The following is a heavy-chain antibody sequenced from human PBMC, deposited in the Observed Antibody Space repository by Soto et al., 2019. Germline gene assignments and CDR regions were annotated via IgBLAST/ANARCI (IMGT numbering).Heavy chain of an antibody. J-gene: IGHJ3*02. V-gene: IGHV5-51*01. CDR3: ARPSEDDILTGYSVPYACDI. D-gene: IGHD3-9*01. CDR2: ISPGNSDT. Sequence: IRGGCPQPDKGVEWMGIISPGNSDTRHRPSFQGQVTISADKSISTAYLQWSSLKAPDTAMYYCARPSEDDILTGYSVPYACDIWGPGTRVNASS.